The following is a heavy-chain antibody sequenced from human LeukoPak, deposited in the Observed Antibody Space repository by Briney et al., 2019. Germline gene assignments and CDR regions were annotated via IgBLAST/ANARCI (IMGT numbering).Heavy chain of an antibody. D-gene: IGHD3-9*01. Sequence: SETLSLTXTVSGGSISSYYWSWIRQPPGKGLEWIGYIYYSGSTNYNPSLKSRVTISVDTSKNQFSLKLSSVTAADTAVYYCARSDFDWLLLTPNSWFDPWGQGTLVTVSS. CDR2: IYYSGST. V-gene: IGHV4-59*01. J-gene: IGHJ5*02. CDR3: ARSDFDWLLLTPNSWFDP. CDR1: GGSISSYY.